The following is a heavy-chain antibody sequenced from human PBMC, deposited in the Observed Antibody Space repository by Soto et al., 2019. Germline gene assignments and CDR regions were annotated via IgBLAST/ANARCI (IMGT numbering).Heavy chain of an antibody. CDR1: GYTFTSYG. CDR3: AREKRGYSYGPFDY. CDR2: ISAYNGNT. V-gene: IGHV1-18*01. J-gene: IGHJ4*02. Sequence: ASVKVSCKASGYTFTSYGISWVRQAPGQGLEWMGWISAYNGNTNYAQKFQGRVTITADESTSTAYMELSSLRSEDTAVYYCAREKRGYSYGPFDYWGQGTLVTVSS. D-gene: IGHD5-18*01.